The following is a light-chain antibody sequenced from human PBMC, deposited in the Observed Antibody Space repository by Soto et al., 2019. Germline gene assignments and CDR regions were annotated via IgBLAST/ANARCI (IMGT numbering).Light chain of an antibody. CDR2: DVS. CDR3: CSYAGRDTLYV. CDR1: STDVGGYNY. Sequence: QSALTQPRSVSGSPGQSVTISCTGTSTDVGGYNYVSWYQQHPGKVPKLMLYDVSKRPSGVPDRFSGSKSGNTASLTISGLQAEDEGEYYCCSYAGRDTLYVFGSGTKLTVL. V-gene: IGLV2-11*01. J-gene: IGLJ1*01.